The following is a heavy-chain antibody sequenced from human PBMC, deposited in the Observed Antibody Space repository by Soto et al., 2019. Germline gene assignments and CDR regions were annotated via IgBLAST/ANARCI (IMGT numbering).Heavy chain of an antibody. V-gene: IGHV4-59*01. CDR1: GGSISSYY. CDR2: IYYSGST. CDR3: ARDLEGNFDY. Sequence: SETLSLTCTVSGGSISSYYWSWIRQPPGKGLEWIGYIYYSGSTNYNPSLKSRVTISVDTSKNQFSLKLSSVTAADTAVYYCARDLEGNFDYWGQGTLVTVSS. J-gene: IGHJ4*02. D-gene: IGHD3-3*01.